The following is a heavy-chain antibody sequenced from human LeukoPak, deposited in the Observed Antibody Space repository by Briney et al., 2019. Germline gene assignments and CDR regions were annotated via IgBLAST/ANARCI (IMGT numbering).Heavy chain of an antibody. J-gene: IGHJ4*02. CDR2: MNPDSGNT. V-gene: IGHV1-8*01. CDR1: GYTFSSYD. D-gene: IGHD2-2*01. Sequence: ASVKVFCKASGYTFSSYDINWVRQATGQGLEWMGWMNPDSGNTGYAQKFQGRVTMTRNTSISTAYMDLSSLRSEDTAVYYCARRYCSSTSCHYFDYWGQGTLVTVSS. CDR3: ARRYCSSTSCHYFDY.